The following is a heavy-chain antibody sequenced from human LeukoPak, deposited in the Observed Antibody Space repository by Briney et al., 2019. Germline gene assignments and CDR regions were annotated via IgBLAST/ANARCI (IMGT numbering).Heavy chain of an antibody. V-gene: IGHV1-69*13. Sequence: ASVKVSCKASGGTFSSYAISWVRQAPGQGLEWMGGIIPIFGTANYAQKFQGRVTITADESTSTAYMELSSLRSEDTAMYYCASCFQGGDCYLYGMDVWGQGTTVTVSS. CDR3: ASCFQGGDCYLYGMDV. CDR1: GGTFSSYA. CDR2: IIPIFGTA. D-gene: IGHD2-21*02. J-gene: IGHJ6*02.